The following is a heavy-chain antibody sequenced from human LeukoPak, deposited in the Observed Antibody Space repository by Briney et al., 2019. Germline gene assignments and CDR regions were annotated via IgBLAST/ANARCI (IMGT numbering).Heavy chain of an antibody. CDR2: IYYSGST. J-gene: IGHJ4*02. V-gene: IGHV4-59*11. CDR1: GGSISSHY. D-gene: IGHD3-10*01. CDR3: ARLLYYSGSGNFDF. Sequence: SETLSLICTVSGGSISSHYWIWTRQAPGKGLEWIGYIYYSGSTNYNPSLRSRVTMSADTSKNQFSLKLSSATAADTAVYYCARLLYYSGSGNFDFWGQGILVTVSS.